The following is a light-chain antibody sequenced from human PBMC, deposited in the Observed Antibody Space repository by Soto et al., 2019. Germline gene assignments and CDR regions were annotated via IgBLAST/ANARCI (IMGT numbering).Light chain of an antibody. CDR1: SSGVGGYNY. Sequence: QSALTQPASVSGSPGQSITISCTGTSSGVGGYNYVSWYQQHPGKAPKLMIFEVSYRPSGVSNRFSGSKSGNTASLTISGLQAEDEADYYCSSYTSSSTPVVFGGGTKLTVL. J-gene: IGLJ2*01. CDR2: EVS. V-gene: IGLV2-14*01. CDR3: SSYTSSSTPVV.